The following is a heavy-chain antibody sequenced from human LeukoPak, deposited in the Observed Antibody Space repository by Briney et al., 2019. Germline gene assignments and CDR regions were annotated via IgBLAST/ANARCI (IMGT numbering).Heavy chain of an antibody. J-gene: IGHJ4*02. CDR2: ISSSGRTI. D-gene: IGHD3-10*01. Sequence: GGSLRLSCAASGFTFSSYWMNWVRQAPGKGLEWVSFISSSGRTIYYADSVKGRFTISRDNAKNSLYLQMNSLRAEDTAVYYCAREKYYYGSGSSPFGFWGQGTLVTVSS. V-gene: IGHV3-48*04. CDR3: AREKYYYGSGSSPFGF. CDR1: GFTFSSYW.